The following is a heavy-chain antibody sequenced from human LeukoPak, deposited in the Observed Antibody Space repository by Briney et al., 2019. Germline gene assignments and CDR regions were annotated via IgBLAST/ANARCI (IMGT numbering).Heavy chain of an antibody. CDR1: GYTFTSYD. J-gene: IGHJ3*02. CDR2: MNPNSGNT. D-gene: IGHD3-3*01. V-gene: IGHV1-8*03. CDR3: AGGWGRYYDFWSGGTGDAFDI. Sequence: ASVTVSCKASGYTFTSYDINWVRQAAGQGLEWMGWMNPNSGNTGYAQKFQGRVTITRNTSIGTAYMELSSLRSEDTAVYYCAGGWGRYYDFWSGGTGDAFDIWGQGTMVTVSS.